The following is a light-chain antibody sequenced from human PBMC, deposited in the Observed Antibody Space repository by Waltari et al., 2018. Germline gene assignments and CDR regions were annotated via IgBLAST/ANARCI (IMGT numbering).Light chain of an antibody. CDR2: DAS. V-gene: IGKV1-33*01. CDR3: QQFDTPLS. CDR1: QDIRNC. J-gene: IGKJ4*01. Sequence: DIQMTQSPPSLSASVGDRVTITCQASQDIRNCLNWYQQKAGKAPKLLIYDASKLETGVPSRFSGSGSGTDFTFTISSLQPEDIATYYCQQFDTPLSFGGGTKVEIK.